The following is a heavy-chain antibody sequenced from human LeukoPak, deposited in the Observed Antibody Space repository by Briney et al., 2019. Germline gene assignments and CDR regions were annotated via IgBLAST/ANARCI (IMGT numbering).Heavy chain of an antibody. J-gene: IGHJ4*02. CDR2: ISAYNGNT. Sequence: ASVKVSCTASGYTFTSYGISWVRQAPGQGLEWMGWISAYNGNTNYAQKLQGRVTMTTDTSTSTAYMELRSLRSDDTAVYYCARDDSAMTPCDYWGQGTLVTVSS. CDR3: ARDDSAMTPCDY. CDR1: GYTFTSYG. D-gene: IGHD2-2*01. V-gene: IGHV1-18*04.